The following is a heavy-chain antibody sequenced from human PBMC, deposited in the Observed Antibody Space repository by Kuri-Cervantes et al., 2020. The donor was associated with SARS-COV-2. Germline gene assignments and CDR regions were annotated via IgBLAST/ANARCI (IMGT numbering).Heavy chain of an antibody. CDR3: ARDGGLIADAFDI. Sequence: ASVKVSCKASGYTFTSYYMHWVRQAPGQGLEWMGIINPSGGSTSYAQKFQGRVTITRDTSASTAYMELSSLRSEDMAVYYCARDGGLIADAFDIWGQGTMVTVSS. D-gene: IGHD3-16*01. J-gene: IGHJ3*02. CDR1: GYTFTSYY. CDR2: INPSGGST. V-gene: IGHV1-46*01.